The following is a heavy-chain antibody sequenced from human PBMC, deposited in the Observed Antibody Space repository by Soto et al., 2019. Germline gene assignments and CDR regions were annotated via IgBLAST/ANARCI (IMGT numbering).Heavy chain of an antibody. CDR2: ISAYNGNT. CDR3: GRVVVVAATRWFDP. Sequence: GASVKVSSKAPGLTFTSYGISWVRQAPGQGLERMGWISAYNGNTNYAQKLQGRVTMTTDTSTSTAYMELRSLRSDDTAVYYCGRVVVVAATRWFDPWGQGTLVSVYS. CDR1: GLTFTSYG. V-gene: IGHV1-18*01. J-gene: IGHJ5*02. D-gene: IGHD2-15*01.